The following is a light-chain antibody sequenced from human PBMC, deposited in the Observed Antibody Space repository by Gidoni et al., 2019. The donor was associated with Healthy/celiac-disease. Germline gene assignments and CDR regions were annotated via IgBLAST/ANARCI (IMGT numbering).Light chain of an antibody. Sequence: QSVLPQPPPVSGAPGQRVTIPCTGSSSNIGAGNDVQWYQQLPGTAPKLLIHGNNNRPSGVPDRFSGSKSGTSAALAITGLQAEDEADYYCQSYDISLSGRVFGGGTKLTVL. CDR2: GNN. V-gene: IGLV1-40*01. CDR3: QSYDISLSGRV. CDR1: SSNIGAGND. J-gene: IGLJ2*01.